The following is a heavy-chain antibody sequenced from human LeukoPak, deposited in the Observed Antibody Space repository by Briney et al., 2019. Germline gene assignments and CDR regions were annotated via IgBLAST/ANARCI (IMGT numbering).Heavy chain of an antibody. CDR1: GGSISSSNW. Sequence: PSGTLSLTCAVSGGSISSSNWWSWVRQPPGKGLEWIGEIYHSGSTNYNPSLKSRVTISVDTSKNQFSLKLSSVTAADTAVYYCARAGYGDSDFDYWGQGILVTVSS. CDR2: IYHSGST. J-gene: IGHJ4*02. CDR3: ARAGYGDSDFDY. D-gene: IGHD4-17*01. V-gene: IGHV4-4*02.